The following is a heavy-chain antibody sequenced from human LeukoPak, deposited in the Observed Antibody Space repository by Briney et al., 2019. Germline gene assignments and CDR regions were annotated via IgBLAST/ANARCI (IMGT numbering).Heavy chain of an antibody. CDR2: INPNSGGT. Sequence: ASVKVSCKASGYTFTGYYMHWVRQAPGQGLEWMGWINPNSGGTNYAQKFQGRVTMTRDTSISTAYMELSRLRSDDTAVYYCARVGQWLVYYYFYYMDVWGKGTTVTVSS. J-gene: IGHJ6*03. CDR3: ARVGQWLVYYYFYYMDV. D-gene: IGHD5-12*01. CDR1: GYTFTGYY. V-gene: IGHV1-2*02.